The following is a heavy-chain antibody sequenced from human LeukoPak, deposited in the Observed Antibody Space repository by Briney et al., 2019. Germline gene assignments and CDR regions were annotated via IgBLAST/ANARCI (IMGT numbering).Heavy chain of an antibody. CDR3: ATDRAWGGLDY. CDR2: IRPDGGST. CDR1: GFTFSNYW. V-gene: IGHV3-74*01. Sequence: PGGSLRLSCAASGFTFSNYWMHWVRQAPGKGLVWVSRIRPDGGSTYYGGSVKGRFTVSRDNAENTLYLQMNSLRVEDTAVYYCATDRAWGGLDYWGQGTLVTVSS. J-gene: IGHJ4*02. D-gene: IGHD3-16*01.